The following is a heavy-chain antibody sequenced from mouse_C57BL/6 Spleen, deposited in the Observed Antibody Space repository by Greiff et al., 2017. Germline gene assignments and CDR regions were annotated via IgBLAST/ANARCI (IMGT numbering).Heavy chain of an antibody. J-gene: IGHJ2*01. D-gene: IGHD4-1*01. CDR3: TRWEAHYFDY. V-gene: IGHV1-15*01. CDR2: IDPETGGT. Sequence: VKLMASGAELVRPGASVTLSCKASGYTFTDYEMHWVKQTPVHGLEWIGAIDPETGGTAYNQKFKGKAILTADKSSSTAYMELRSLTSEDSAVYYCTRWEAHYFDYWGQGTTLTVSS. CDR1: GYTFTDYE.